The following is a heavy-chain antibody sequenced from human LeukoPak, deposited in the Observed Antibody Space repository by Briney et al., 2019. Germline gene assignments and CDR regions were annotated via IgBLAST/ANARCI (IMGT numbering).Heavy chain of an antibody. CDR1: GGSISGYY. J-gene: IGHJ4*02. Sequence: PLETLSLTCTVSGGSISGYYWSWIRQPPGKGLEWIGEINHSGSTNYNPSLKSRVTISVDTSKNQFSLKLSSVTAADTAVYYCARGRARLEPHYWGQGTLVTVSS. CDR2: INHSGST. CDR3: ARGRARLEPHY. D-gene: IGHD1-14*01. V-gene: IGHV4-34*01.